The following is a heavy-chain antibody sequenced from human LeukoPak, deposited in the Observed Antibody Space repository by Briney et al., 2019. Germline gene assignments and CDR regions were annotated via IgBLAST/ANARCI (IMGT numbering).Heavy chain of an antibody. D-gene: IGHD2-8*02. V-gene: IGHV3-30*02. CDR3: AKDPGASVSGFYMDV. CDR1: GFTFRNYG. CDR2: IWSDGNNR. Sequence: GGSLRLSCAASGFTFRNYGMHWVRQATGKARERVSFIWSDGNNRFYADSVKGRFTISRDNSKNMLYLQMDTLRAEDTALYYCAKDPGASVSGFYMDVWGKGTTVIVSS. J-gene: IGHJ6*03.